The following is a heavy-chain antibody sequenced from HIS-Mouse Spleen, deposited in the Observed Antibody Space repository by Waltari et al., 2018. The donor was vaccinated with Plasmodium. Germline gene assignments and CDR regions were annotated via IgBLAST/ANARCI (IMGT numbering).Heavy chain of an antibody. V-gene: IGHV3-7*01. J-gene: IGHJ2*01. D-gene: IGHD6-13*01. CDR1: GFTFSSYW. Sequence: EVQLVESGGGLVQPGGSRGLPCAASGFTFSSYWMSWVRQAPGKGLEWVANIKQDGSEKYYVDSVKGRFTISRDNAKNSLYLQMNSLRAEDTAVYYCASSWYWYFDLWGRGTLVTVSS. CDR2: IKQDGSEK. CDR3: ASSWYWYFDL.